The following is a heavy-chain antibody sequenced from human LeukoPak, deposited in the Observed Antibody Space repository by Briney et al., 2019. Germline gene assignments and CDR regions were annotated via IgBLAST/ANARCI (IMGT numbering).Heavy chain of an antibody. V-gene: IGHV1-2*02. CDR2: INPNSGGT. CDR3: ARVRGGYDIGRLDY. Sequence: ASVKVSCKASGYTSTGYYMHWVRQAPGQGLEWMGWINPNSGGTNYAQKFQGRVTITRNTSISTAYMELSSLRSEDTAVYYCARVRGGYDIGRLDYWGQGTLVTVSS. CDR1: GYTSTGYY. D-gene: IGHD5-12*01. J-gene: IGHJ4*02.